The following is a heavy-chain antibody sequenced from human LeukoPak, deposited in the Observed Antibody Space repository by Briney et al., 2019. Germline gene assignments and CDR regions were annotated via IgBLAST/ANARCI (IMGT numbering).Heavy chain of an antibody. CDR1: GGPISSYY. CDR2: IYYVGGT. J-gene: IGHJ5*02. Sequence: PAETLSFPCNASGGPISSYYWSWFGKPPGKGLNWIGFIYYVGGTRFNHSLKSRVTISVDTIKNQLSMMICSVTAASTCVYYSASHHYDILTGYSNWFDPWGQGTLVTVSS. V-gene: IGHV4-59*08. D-gene: IGHD3-9*01. CDR3: ASHHYDILTGYSNWFDP.